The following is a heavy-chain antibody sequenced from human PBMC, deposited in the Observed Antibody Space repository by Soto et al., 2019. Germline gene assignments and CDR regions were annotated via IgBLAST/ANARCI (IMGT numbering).Heavy chain of an antibody. D-gene: IGHD6-19*01. CDR1: CDSLIGYY. J-gene: IGHJ4*02. CDR2: IYFYDGTT. CDR3: ARHLWSSGYYLVFDS. V-gene: IGHV4-59*08. Sequence: QVQLRESGPGLVKPSETLSLTCTVSCDSLIGYYWSWIRQTPGQGLEWIGYIYFYDGTTTSNPSLKSRVSLSADTSQRQFSLRLSSVPAADTAVYYCARHLWSSGYYLVFDSWGQGALVTVYS.